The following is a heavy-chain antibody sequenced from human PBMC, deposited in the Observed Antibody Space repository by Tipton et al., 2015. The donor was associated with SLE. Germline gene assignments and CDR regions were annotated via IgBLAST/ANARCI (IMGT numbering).Heavy chain of an antibody. Sequence: TLSLTCTVSGASISSYSYYWSWIRQPAGKGLEWIGRIYISGSTNYNPSFESRVTISRDTSKNQFSLKLSSVTAADSAVYYCARGGDFWSGPTSNYYFYYYMDVWGKGTTVTVSS. CDR2: IYISGST. V-gene: IGHV4-61*02. J-gene: IGHJ6*03. D-gene: IGHD3-3*01. CDR3: ARGGDFWSGPTSNYYFYYYMDV. CDR1: GASISSYSYY.